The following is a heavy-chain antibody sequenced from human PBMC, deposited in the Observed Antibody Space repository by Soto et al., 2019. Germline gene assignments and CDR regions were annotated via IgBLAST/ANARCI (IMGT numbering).Heavy chain of an antibody. CDR2: IYYSGST. CDR1: GVSVSSGHYY. J-gene: IGHJ5*01. CDR3: ERESSTLMNDSGKKIDP. Sequence: SETXSLTCTFSGVSVSSGHYYWDWIRQSPGKGLEWIGYIYYSGSTNYNSSLKSRISISIDTSRNQFSLKLTSVTAADTAVYYCERESSTLMNDSGKKIDPWGQGILVTVSS. D-gene: IGHD3-10*01. V-gene: IGHV4-61*01.